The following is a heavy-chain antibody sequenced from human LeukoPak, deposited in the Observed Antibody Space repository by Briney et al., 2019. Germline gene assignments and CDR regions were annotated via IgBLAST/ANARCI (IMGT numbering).Heavy chain of an antibody. Sequence: GGSLSLSCAASGFTFSTYAMSWVRQAPGKGLEWVSVISGSGGSIYYADSVKGRFTISRDNSKNTLYLQMNTLRAEDTAVYYCAKDAPMRPFGPWGQGTLVTVSS. J-gene: IGHJ5*02. D-gene: IGHD6-25*01. CDR3: AKDAPMRPFGP. CDR2: ISGSGGSI. CDR1: GFTFSTYA. V-gene: IGHV3-23*01.